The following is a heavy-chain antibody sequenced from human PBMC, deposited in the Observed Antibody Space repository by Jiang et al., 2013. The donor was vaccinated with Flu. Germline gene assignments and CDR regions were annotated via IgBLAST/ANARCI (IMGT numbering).Heavy chain of an antibody. J-gene: IGHJ3*02. CDR2: IYYSGST. CDR3: ARAGGAMVRGEEAFDI. D-gene: IGHD3-10*01. CDR1: GGSISSYY. Sequence: LLKPSETLSLTCTVSGGSISSYYWSWIRQPPGKGLEWIGYIYYSGSTNYNPSLKSRVTISVDTSKNQFSLKLSSVTAADTAVYYCARAGGAMVRGEEAFDIWGQGTMVTVSS. V-gene: IGHV4-59*01.